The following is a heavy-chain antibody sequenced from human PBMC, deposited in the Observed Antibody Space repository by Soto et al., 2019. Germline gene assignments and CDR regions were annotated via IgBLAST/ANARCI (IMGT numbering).Heavy chain of an antibody. Sequence: QVQLVQSGAEVKKPGASVKVSCKASGYTFSSYYMHWVRQAPGQGLEWMGIINARGGSTSYAQKFQGRVTMTRDTSTGTVYRELRSLTSEDTAVYYCARGHKTTETTTDWYFDLWGRGSLVTVSS. J-gene: IGHJ2*01. CDR3: ARGHKTTETTTDWYFDL. CDR2: INARGGST. CDR1: GYTFSSYY. D-gene: IGHD4-17*01. V-gene: IGHV1-46*01.